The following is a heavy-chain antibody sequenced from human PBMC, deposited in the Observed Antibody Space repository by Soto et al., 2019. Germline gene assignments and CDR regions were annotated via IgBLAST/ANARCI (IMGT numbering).Heavy chain of an antibody. Sequence: PSETLSLTCTVSGGSISSYFLNWIRQAPGKGVEWIGYMYFNESTNYNPSLKSRVTISLDTSKSLFSLKLNSVTAADTAVYYCARDHKEAFDIWGQGTLVTVSS. CDR3: ARDHKEAFDI. CDR2: MYFNEST. CDR1: GGSISSYF. J-gene: IGHJ3*02. V-gene: IGHV4-59*01.